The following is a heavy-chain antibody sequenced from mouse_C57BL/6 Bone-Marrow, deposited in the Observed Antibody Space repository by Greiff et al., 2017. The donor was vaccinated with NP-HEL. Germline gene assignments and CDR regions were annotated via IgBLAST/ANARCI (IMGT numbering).Heavy chain of an antibody. J-gene: IGHJ3*01. CDR2: IYPGSGST. V-gene: IGHV1-55*01. Sequence: VKLQQPGAELVKPGASVKMSCKASGYTFTSYWITWVKQRPGQGLEWIGDIYPGSGSTNYNEKFKSKATLTVDTSSSTAYMQLSSLTSEDSAVYYCARGRTGTTWFAYWGQGTLVTVSA. D-gene: IGHD4-1*01. CDR3: ARGRTGTTWFAY. CDR1: GYTFTSYW.